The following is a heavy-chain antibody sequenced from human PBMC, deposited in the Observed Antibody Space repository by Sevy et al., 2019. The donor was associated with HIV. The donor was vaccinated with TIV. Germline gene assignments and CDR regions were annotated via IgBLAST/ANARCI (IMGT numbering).Heavy chain of an antibody. Sequence: GESLKISCAASGFTFSNSWMSWVRQAPGKGLEWVGNMKQDGSEEYYVDSVKGRLTISRDNAKNSLFLQMNSLRAEDTAVYYCARGRGYYYYDSSGTPSGYMDVWGKGTTVTVSS. CDR1: GFTFSNSW. J-gene: IGHJ6*03. CDR3: ARGRGYYYYDSSGTPSGYMDV. D-gene: IGHD3-22*01. V-gene: IGHV3-7*01. CDR2: MKQDGSEE.